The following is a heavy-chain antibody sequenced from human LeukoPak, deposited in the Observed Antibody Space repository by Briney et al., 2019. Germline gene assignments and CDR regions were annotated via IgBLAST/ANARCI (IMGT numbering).Heavy chain of an antibody. V-gene: IGHV3-7*01. CDR1: GFTFSSYW. Sequence: GGSLRLSCAASGFTFSSYWMSWVRQAPGKGLEWVANIKQDGSEKYYVDSVKGRFTISRDNAKNSLYLQMNSLRAEDTAVYYCASISGGNSYYFDYWGQGTLVTVSS. CDR2: IKQDGSEK. D-gene: IGHD4-23*01. J-gene: IGHJ4*02. CDR3: ASISGGNSYYFDY.